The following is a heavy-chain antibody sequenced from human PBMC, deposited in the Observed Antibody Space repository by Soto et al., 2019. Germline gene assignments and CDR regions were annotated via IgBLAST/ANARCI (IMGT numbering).Heavy chain of an antibody. D-gene: IGHD3-9*01. CDR1: GFTSSKYA. CDR3: AKGADSLAGYYGKCYFDY. Sequence: EVQLLESGGTLVQPGESLRLSCVASGFTSSKYAMNWVRQARGKGLEWVSGSDGRGGVTHYADSVRGRFTISRDTTKNTLYLQMNSLRAEDTAVYYCAKGADSLAGYYGKCYFDYWGRGTLVTVSS. CDR2: SDGRGGVT. V-gene: IGHV3-23*01. J-gene: IGHJ4*02.